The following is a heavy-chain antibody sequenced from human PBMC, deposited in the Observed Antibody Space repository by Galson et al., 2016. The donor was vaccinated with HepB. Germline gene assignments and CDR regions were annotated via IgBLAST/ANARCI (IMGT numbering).Heavy chain of an antibody. CDR1: GFTVSNNY. CDR2: IYSGGDT. J-gene: IGHJ4*02. Sequence: SLRLSCAASGFTVSNNYMSWVRQAPGKGLQWVSLIYSGGDTDYADSVKGRFTISSDSSKNTVNLQMNSLRDEDTAVYYCAGGPMGRGWGQGTLVTVSS. CDR3: AGGPMGRG. D-gene: IGHD3-10*01. V-gene: IGHV3-53*01.